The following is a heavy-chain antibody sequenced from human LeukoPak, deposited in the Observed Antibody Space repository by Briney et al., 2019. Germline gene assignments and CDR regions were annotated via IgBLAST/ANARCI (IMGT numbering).Heavy chain of an antibody. V-gene: IGHV1-2*06. CDR3: ARWGPLRLPGGY. Sequence: ASVKVSCNASGYTFTDYYMHWVRQAPGQGLEWMGRINPNSGGTNYAQKFQGRVTMTRDTSISTVYMELSRLKSDDTAVYYCARWGPLRLPGGYWGQGTLVTVSS. D-gene: IGHD3-16*01. J-gene: IGHJ4*02. CDR1: GYTFTDYY. CDR2: INPNSGGT.